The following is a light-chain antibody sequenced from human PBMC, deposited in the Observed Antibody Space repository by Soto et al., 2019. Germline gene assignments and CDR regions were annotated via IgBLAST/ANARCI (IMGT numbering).Light chain of an antibody. CDR3: QQYGTSPWT. V-gene: IGKV3-20*01. CDR1: QSVTNNY. Sequence: EIVLSQSPGTLSLSPGQRATLSCRASQSVTNNYLAWYQQKPGQAPRLLIYDASRRATGIPDSFSGSGSGTEFTLTISRLQPEDFAVYYCQQYGTSPWTFGQGTKVDNK. CDR2: DAS. J-gene: IGKJ1*01.